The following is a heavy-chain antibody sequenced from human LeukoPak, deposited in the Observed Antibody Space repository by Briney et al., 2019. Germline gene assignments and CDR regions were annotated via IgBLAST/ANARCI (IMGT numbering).Heavy chain of an antibody. J-gene: IGHJ5*02. CDR3: ARVRGRIFGVPKGVFDP. V-gene: IGHV4-34*01. CDR1: GGSISTYY. D-gene: IGHD3-3*01. Sequence: SETLSLTCTVSGGSISTYYWSWIRQPPGKGLEWIGEINHSGSTNYNPSLKSRVTISVDTSKNQFSLKLSSVTAADTAVYYCARVRGRIFGVPKGVFDPWGQGTLVTVSS. CDR2: INHSGST.